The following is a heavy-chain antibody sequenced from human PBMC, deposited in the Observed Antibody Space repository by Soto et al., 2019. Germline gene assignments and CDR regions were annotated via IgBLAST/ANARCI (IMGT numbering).Heavy chain of an antibody. CDR3: ARESGYDSGADDY. D-gene: IGHD5-12*01. J-gene: IGHJ4*02. V-gene: IGHV1-69*13. CDR1: GGTFSSYA. CDR2: ITPIFGTA. Sequence: SVKVSCKASGGTFSSYAISWVRQAPGQGLEWMGGITPIFGTANYAQKFQGRVTITADESTSTAYMELSSLRSEDTAVYYCARESGYDSGADDYWGQGTLVTVSS.